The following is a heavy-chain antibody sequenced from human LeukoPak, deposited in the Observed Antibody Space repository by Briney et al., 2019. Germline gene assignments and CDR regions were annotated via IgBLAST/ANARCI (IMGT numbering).Heavy chain of an antibody. CDR1: GYTFTSYD. Sequence: GASVKVSCKASGYTFTSYDINWVRQATGQGLEWMGWMNPNSGNTGYAQKFQGRVTITRDTSASTAYMELSSLRSEDTAVYYCARALFVLPRPWFDPWGQGTLVTVSS. V-gene: IGHV1-8*01. CDR2: MNPNSGNT. J-gene: IGHJ5*02. D-gene: IGHD3-10*01. CDR3: ARALFVLPRPWFDP.